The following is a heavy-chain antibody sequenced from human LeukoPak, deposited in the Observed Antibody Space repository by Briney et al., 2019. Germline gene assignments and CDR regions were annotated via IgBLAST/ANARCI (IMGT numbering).Heavy chain of an antibody. CDR1: GFTFSILD. CDR2: ISGNGGRA. Sequence: PGGSLRLSCAASGFTFSILDMSWVRQAPGKGLEWVSAISGNGGRAYYADSVKGRFTISRDNSKNTLYLQMNSLRAEDTAVYYCAKKDPRGIAARRRPFDYWGQGTLVTVSS. V-gene: IGHV3-23*01. CDR3: AKKDPRGIAARRRPFDY. D-gene: IGHD6-6*01. J-gene: IGHJ4*02.